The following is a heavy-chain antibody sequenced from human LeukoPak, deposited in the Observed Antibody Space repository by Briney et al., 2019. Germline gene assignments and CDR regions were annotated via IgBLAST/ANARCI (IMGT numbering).Heavy chain of an antibody. CDR1: GGSISSYY. CDR3: ARSRGWYCSSTSCLDYYGMDV. V-gene: IGHV4-59*01. CDR2: IYYSGST. J-gene: IGHJ6*02. Sequence: SETLSLTCTVSGGSISSYYWSWIRQPPGKGLEWIGYIYYSGSTNYNPSLKSRVTTSVDTSKNQFSLKLSSVTAADTAVYYCARSRGWYCSSTSCLDYYGMDVWGQGTTVTVSS. D-gene: IGHD2-2*01.